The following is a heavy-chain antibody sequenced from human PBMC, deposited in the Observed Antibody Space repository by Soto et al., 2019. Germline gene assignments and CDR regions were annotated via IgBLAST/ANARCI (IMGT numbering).Heavy chain of an antibody. CDR3: ARGMSYYDSSGYYYYYYGMHV. CDR1: GGSISSSNW. Sequence: SETLSLTCAVSGGSISSSNWGSWFSQPPGKGLEGVGEIYHSGSTNYNASLKSRVTISVDKSKKQFSLKLSSVTAADTAVYYCARGMSYYDSSGYYYYYYGMHVWGQETKVTVS. V-gene: IGHV4-4*02. CDR2: IYHSGST. D-gene: IGHD3-22*01. J-gene: IGHJ6*02.